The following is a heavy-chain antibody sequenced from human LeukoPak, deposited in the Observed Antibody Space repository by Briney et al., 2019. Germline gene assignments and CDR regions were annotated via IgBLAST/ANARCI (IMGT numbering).Heavy chain of an antibody. CDR1: EFTFSSYN. CDR3: ARDLTSYYFDY. V-gene: IGHV3-48*03. J-gene: IGHJ4*02. Sequence: GGSLRLSCAASEFTFSSYNMNWVRQAPGKGLEWVSYISSSGSTIYYADSVKGRFTISRDNAKNSLYLQMNSLRAEDTAVYYCARDLTSYYFDYWGQGTLVTVSS. D-gene: IGHD6-6*01. CDR2: ISSSGSTI.